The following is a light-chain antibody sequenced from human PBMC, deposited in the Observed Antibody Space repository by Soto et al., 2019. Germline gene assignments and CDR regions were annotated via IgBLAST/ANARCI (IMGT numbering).Light chain of an antibody. CDR3: QQHAHWPLT. CDR1: QSVGNN. Sequence: EIVLTQSPATLSLSPGERATLSCRASQSVGNNLAWYQQEPGQAPGLLIYEASTRATGIPARFSGSGSGTDFTLTISSLEPEDFAVYYCQQHAHWPLTFGGGTKVEIK. J-gene: IGKJ4*01. CDR2: EAS. V-gene: IGKV3-11*01.